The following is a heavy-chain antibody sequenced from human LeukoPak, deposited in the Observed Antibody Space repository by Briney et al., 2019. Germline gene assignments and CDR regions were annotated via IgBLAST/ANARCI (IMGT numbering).Heavy chain of an antibody. Sequence: PGGSLRLSGAASGFTFSGSAMHWVRQASGKGLERVGRIRSKANNYATAYAASVKGRFTISRDDSRNTAYLQMNSLKTEDTAVYYCTRRTLYGSGNIDAFDIWGQGTMVTVSS. D-gene: IGHD3-10*01. CDR3: TRRTLYGSGNIDAFDI. CDR2: IRSKANNYAT. V-gene: IGHV3-73*01. CDR1: GFTFSGSA. J-gene: IGHJ3*02.